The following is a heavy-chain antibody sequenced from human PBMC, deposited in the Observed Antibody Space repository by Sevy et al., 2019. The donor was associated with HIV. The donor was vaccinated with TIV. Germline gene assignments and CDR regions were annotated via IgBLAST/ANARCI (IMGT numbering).Heavy chain of an antibody. CDR2: INPNSGVT. Sequence: ASVKVSCKASGYFFTGYYLHWVRQTPGQGLEWMGRINPNSGVTNYAQNFQGRVTMTRDTSISTAYMELSRLRSDDTAVYYCARGGGYSSGWWTFDYWGQGTLVTVSS. CDR1: GYFFTGYY. D-gene: IGHD6-19*01. J-gene: IGHJ4*02. CDR3: ARGGGYSSGWWTFDY. V-gene: IGHV1-2*06.